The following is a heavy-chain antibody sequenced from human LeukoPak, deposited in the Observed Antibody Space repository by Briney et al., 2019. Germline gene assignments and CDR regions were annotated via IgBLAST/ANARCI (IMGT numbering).Heavy chain of an antibody. V-gene: IGHV1-46*01. Sequence: ASVKVSCKASGYTFTSYYMHWVRQAPGQGLEWMGIINPSGGSTSYAQKFQGRVTMTRDMSTSTVYMELSSLRSDDTAVYYCARVTYGDYLDYWGQGTLVTVSS. CDR2: INPSGGST. J-gene: IGHJ4*02. D-gene: IGHD4-17*01. CDR3: ARVTYGDYLDY. CDR1: GYTFTSYY.